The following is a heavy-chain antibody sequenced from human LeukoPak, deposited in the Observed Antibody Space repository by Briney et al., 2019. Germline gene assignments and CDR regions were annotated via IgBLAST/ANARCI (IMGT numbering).Heavy chain of an antibody. J-gene: IGHJ4*03. Sequence: AEPLSLTCTVSGVRLSRCGYYWRCIRQPPGKGRVLFGYSYYSGSTNCNPSIKSRVTISVVTSKNQFSVKLSSVTAVHTAVYDCARHIYYYDSSNFEEHSYFYY. V-gene: IGHV4-61*08. CDR3: ARHIYYYDSSNFEEHSYFYY. CDR1: GVRLSRCGYY. CDR2: SYYSGST. D-gene: IGHD3-22*01.